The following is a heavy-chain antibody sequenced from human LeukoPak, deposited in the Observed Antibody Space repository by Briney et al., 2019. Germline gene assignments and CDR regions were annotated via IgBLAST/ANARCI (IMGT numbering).Heavy chain of an antibody. CDR2: ISGSGGST. CDR3: AKDTAFRGSYLDY. V-gene: IGHV3-23*01. Sequence: GGSLRLSCAASGFTFSSYAMSWVRQAPEKGLEWVSAISGSGGSTYYADSVKGRFTISRDNSKNTLYLQMNGLRAEDTAVYYCAKDTAFRGSYLDYWGQGTLVTVSS. J-gene: IGHJ4*02. D-gene: IGHD1-26*01. CDR1: GFTFSSYA.